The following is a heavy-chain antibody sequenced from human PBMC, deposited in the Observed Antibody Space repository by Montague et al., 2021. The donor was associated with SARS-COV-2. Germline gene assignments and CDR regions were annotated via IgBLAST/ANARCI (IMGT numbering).Heavy chain of an antibody. Sequence: SETLSLTCTVSGDSIRSYYWSWIRRPPGRGLEWIGHIYYSGINNYKPSXXSRVTTSIDTSKNQFSLRLSSVTAADTAVYYCARVRLTGTTAPYFDYWGQGTLVTVSS. D-gene: IGHD1-1*01. V-gene: IGHV4-59*01. CDR3: ARVRLTGTTAPYFDY. CDR1: GDSIRSYY. CDR2: IYYSGIN. J-gene: IGHJ4*02.